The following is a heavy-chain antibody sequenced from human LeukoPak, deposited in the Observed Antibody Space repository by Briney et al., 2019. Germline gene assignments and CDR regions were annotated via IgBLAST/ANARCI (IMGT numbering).Heavy chain of an antibody. Sequence: GGSLRLSCVASGFTFSSYDMSWVRQAPGKGLEWVSAISNSGGRTFYADSVKGRFTISRDNSKNTLYLQMNSLRAEDTAVYYCAKDRGGNWYFDLWGRGTLVTVSS. CDR1: GFTFSSYD. CDR3: AKDRGGNWYFDL. J-gene: IGHJ2*01. V-gene: IGHV3-23*01. D-gene: IGHD2-15*01. CDR2: ISNSGGRT.